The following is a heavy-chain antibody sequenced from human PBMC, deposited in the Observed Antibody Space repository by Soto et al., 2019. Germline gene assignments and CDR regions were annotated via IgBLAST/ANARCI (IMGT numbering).Heavy chain of an antibody. J-gene: IGHJ4*02. Sequence: SXKVCCKASGYTXTSYAMDWVRQAPGQRLEWMGWINAGNGNTKYSQKFQGRVTINRDTSASTAYMELSSLRSEDTAVYYCARDPVLLWFGELLYYFDYWGQGTLGTVSS. D-gene: IGHD3-10*01. CDR3: ARDPVLLWFGELLYYFDY. V-gene: IGHV1-3*01. CDR2: INAGNGNT. CDR1: GYTXTSYA.